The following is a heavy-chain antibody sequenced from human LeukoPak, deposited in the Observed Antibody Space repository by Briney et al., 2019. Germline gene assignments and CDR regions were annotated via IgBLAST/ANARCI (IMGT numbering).Heavy chain of an antibody. J-gene: IGHJ5*02. V-gene: IGHV4-4*07. CDR1: GGSISSYC. Sequence: ASETLSLTCTVSGGSISSYCWSWIRQPAGKGLEWIGRIYTSGSTNYNPSLKSRVTMSVDTSKNQFSLKLSSVTAADTAVYYCARDKEYDILTDQNWFDPWGQGTLVTVSS. CDR2: IYTSGST. D-gene: IGHD3-9*01. CDR3: ARDKEYDILTDQNWFDP.